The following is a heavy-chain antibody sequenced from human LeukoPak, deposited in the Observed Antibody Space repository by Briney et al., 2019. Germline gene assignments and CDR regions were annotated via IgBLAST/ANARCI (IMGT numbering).Heavy chain of an antibody. CDR2: IYGGGST. V-gene: IGHV3-53*01. J-gene: IGHJ4*02. D-gene: IGHD3/OR15-3a*01. CDR3: ARGDGHYFDY. CDR1: GFTVSSVY. Sequence: GGSLTLSCAASGFTVSSVYMSWVRQAPGKGLEWVSVIYGGGSTTYAESVKGRFTISRDNSKNTLSLQMNSLRAEDTAVYYCARGDGHYFDYWGQGALVTVSS.